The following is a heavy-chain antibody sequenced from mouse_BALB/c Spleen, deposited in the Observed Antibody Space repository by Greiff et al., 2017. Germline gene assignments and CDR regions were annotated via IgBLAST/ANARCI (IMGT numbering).Heavy chain of an antibody. Sequence: EVKLQESGPDLVKPSQSLSLTCTVTGYSITSGYSWHWIRQFPGNKLEWMGYIHYSGSTNYNPSLKSRISITRDTSKNQFFLQLNSVTTEDTATYYCASFITTEYYYAMDYWGQGTSVTVSS. CDR2: IHYSGST. V-gene: IGHV3-1*02. CDR1: GYSITSGYS. CDR3: ASFITTEYYYAMDY. D-gene: IGHD1-1*01. J-gene: IGHJ4*01.